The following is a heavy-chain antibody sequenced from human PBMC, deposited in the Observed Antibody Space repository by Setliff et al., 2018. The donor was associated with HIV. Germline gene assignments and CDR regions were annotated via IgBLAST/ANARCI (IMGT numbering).Heavy chain of an antibody. Sequence: ASVKVSCKASGYTFTGYYMHWVRQAPGQGPEWLGRINPKSGGTRYAQKFQGRVSMTRDMAISTAYMELSRLRSDDSAVYYCARLPFITIFGVLNGDDGFDIWGQGTMVTV. J-gene: IGHJ3*02. CDR1: GYTFTGYY. CDR3: ARLPFITIFGVLNGDDGFDI. V-gene: IGHV1-2*06. D-gene: IGHD3-3*01. CDR2: INPKSGGT.